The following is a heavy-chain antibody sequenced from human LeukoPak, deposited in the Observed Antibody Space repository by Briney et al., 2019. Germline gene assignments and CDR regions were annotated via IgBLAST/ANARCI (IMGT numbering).Heavy chain of an antibody. J-gene: IGHJ4*02. D-gene: IGHD2-15*01. CDR3: ARDKVVAAKASDY. V-gene: IGHV3-21*01. CDR1: GFTFSSYS. CDR2: ISSSSSYI. Sequence: PGGSLRLSCAAPGFTFSSYSMNWVRQAPGKGLEWVSSISSSSSYIYYADSVKGRFTISRDNAKNSLYLQMNSLRAEDTAVYYCARDKVVAAKASDYWGQGTLVTVSS.